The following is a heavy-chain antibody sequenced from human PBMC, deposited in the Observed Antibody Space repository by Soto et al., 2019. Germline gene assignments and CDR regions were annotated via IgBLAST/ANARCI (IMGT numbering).Heavy chain of an antibody. CDR2: IYPGDSDT. V-gene: IGHV5-51*01. J-gene: IGHJ6*03. Sequence: GESLKLSCKGSGYSFTSYWIGWVRQMPGKGLEWMGIIYPGDSDTRYSPSFQGQVTISADKSISTAYLQWSSLKASDTAMYYCARMREDYYYYMDVWGKGTTVTVSS. CDR1: GYSFTSYW. CDR3: ARMREDYYYYMDV.